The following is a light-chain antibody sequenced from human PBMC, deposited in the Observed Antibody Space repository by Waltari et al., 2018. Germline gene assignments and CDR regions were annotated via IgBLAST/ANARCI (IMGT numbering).Light chain of an antibody. Sequence: IQLTQSPASLSASVGDRVPITCRPSQGISSFLAWYQQKQGKAPKLLIYAALTLQSGVPSRFSGSGSGTDFTLTISSLQPEDFATYYCQHLNSYPTFGQGTRLEIK. CDR3: QHLNSYPT. J-gene: IGKJ5*01. CDR1: QGISSF. V-gene: IGKV1-9*01. CDR2: AAL.